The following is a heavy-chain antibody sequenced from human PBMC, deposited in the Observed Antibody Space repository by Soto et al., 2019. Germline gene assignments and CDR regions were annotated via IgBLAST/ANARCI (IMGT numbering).Heavy chain of an antibody. J-gene: IGHJ5*02. CDR1: GSTFSSYA. CDR2: ISGSGGST. V-gene: IGHV3-23*01. CDR3: AKGNSGSYKYNWFDP. Sequence: PGGSLRLSCAASGSTFSSYAMSWVRQAPGKGLEWVSAISGSGGSTYYADSVKGRFTISRDNSRNTLYLQMNSLRAEDTAVYYCAKGNSGSYKYNWFDPWGQGTLVTVSS. D-gene: IGHD1-26*01.